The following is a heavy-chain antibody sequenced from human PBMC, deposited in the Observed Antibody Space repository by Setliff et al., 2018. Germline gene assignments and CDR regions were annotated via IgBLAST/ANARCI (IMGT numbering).Heavy chain of an antibody. CDR2: IIGSGIST. CDR1: GFSFSSYA. V-gene: IGHV3-23*01. J-gene: IGHJ6*03. CDR3: AREHPPGAFSYMDV. Sequence: GGSLRLSCAASGFSFSSYAMSWVRQAPGKGLEWVSSIIGSGISTYYADSVQGRFTISRDNHKNTLYLQMNSLRVEDTAVYFCAREHPPGAFSYMDVWGKGTTVTVSS.